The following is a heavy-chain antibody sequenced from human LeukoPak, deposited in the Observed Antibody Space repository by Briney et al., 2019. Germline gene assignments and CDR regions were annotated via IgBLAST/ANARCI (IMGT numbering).Heavy chain of an antibody. V-gene: IGHV4-39*07. CDR2: IYYSGST. J-gene: IGHJ5*02. D-gene: IGHD3-10*01. CDR3: AREGLNMVRGVIPKEAWGWFDP. CDR1: GGSISSSSYY. Sequence: SETLSLTCTVSGGSISSSSYYWGWIRQPPGKGLEGIGSIYYSGSTYYNPSPKSRVTISADTCKNQFSLKLSSVTAADTAVYYCAREGLNMVRGVIPKEAWGWFDPWGEGTLVRVSS.